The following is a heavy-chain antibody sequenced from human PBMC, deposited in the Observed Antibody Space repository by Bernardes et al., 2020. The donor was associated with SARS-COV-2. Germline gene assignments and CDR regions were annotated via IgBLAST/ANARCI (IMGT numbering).Heavy chain of an antibody. J-gene: IGHJ3*02. Sequence: SETLSLTCTVSGGSISSYYWSWIRQPAGKGLELIWRIYTSGSTNYNPSLKSRVTMSVDTSKNQFSLKLSSVTAADTAVYYCARVHYQRGPFDSFDIWGQGTMVTVSS. CDR3: ARVHYQRGPFDSFDI. V-gene: IGHV4-4*07. D-gene: IGHD2-2*01. CDR2: IYTSGST. CDR1: GGSISSYY.